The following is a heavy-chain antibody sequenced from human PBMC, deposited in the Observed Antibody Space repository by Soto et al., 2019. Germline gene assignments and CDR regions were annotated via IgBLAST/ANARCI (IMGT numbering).Heavy chain of an antibody. D-gene: IGHD6-19*01. V-gene: IGHV1-69*01. CDR3: ARVRGGYSSGWSPGYYYYYGMDV. J-gene: IGHJ6*02. Sequence: QVQLVQSGAEVKKPGSSVKVSCKASGGTFSSYAISWVRQAPGQGLEWMGGIIPIFGTANYAQKFQGRVTITADESTSTDDMELSSLGSEDTAVYYCARVRGGYSSGWSPGYYYYYGMDVWGQGTTVTVSS. CDR2: IIPIFGTA. CDR1: GGTFSSYA.